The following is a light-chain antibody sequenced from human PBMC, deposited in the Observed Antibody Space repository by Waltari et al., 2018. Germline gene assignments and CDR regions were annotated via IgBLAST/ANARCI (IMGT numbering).Light chain of an antibody. CDR1: QSVLYDSNNKNY. V-gene: IGKV4-1*01. CDR2: WAS. Sequence: DIVMTQSPDSLAVSLGERATINRKSSQSVLYDSNNKNYLALYQQKPGQPPKLLIYWASTRESGVPDRFSGSGSGTDFTLTISSLQAEDVAVYYCQQYYSFPLTFGGGTKVEIK. CDR3: QQYYSFPLT. J-gene: IGKJ4*01.